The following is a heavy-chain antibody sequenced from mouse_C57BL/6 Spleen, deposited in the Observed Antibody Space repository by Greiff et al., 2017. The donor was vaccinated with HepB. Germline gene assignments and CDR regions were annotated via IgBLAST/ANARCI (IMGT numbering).Heavy chain of an antibody. CDR2: INPNNGGT. CDR3: ARRGPTVVARWYFDV. CDR1: GYTFTDYN. V-gene: IGHV1-18*01. D-gene: IGHD1-1*01. J-gene: IGHJ1*03. Sequence: VQLQQSGPELVKPGASVKIPCKASGYTFTDYNMDWVKQSHGKSLEWIGDINPNNGGTIYNQKFKGKATLTVDKSSSTAYMELRSLTSEDTAVYYWARRGPTVVARWYFDVWGTGTTVTVSS.